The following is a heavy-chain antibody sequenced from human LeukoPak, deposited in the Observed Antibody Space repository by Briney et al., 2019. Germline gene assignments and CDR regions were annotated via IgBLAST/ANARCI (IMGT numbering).Heavy chain of an antibody. V-gene: IGHV4-31*03. CDR3: ASVLYDDFWSGYWAFDY. J-gene: IGHJ4*02. CDR2: IYYSGST. Sequence: SQTLPLTCTVSGGSISSGGYYWSWIRQHPGKGLEWIGYIYYSGSTYYNPSLKSRVTISVDTSKNQFSLKLSSVTAADTAVYYCASVLYDDFWSGYWAFDYWGQGTLVTVSS. CDR1: GGSISSGGYY. D-gene: IGHD3-3*01.